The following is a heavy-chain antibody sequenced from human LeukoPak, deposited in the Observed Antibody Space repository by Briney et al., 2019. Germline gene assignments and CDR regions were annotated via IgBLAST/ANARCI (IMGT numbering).Heavy chain of an antibody. CDR2: IYYSGST. CDR3: ARVASGVGYNWFGP. Sequence: SETLSLTCTVSGGSISSGGYYWSWIRQHPGKGLEWIGYIYYSGSTYYNPSLKSRVTISVDTSKNQFSLKLSSVTAADTAVYYCARVASGVGYNWFGPWGQGTLVTVSS. J-gene: IGHJ5*02. V-gene: IGHV4-31*02. CDR1: GGSISSGGYY. D-gene: IGHD2-15*01.